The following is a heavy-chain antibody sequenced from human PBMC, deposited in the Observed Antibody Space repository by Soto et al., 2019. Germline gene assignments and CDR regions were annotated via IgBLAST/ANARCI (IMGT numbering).Heavy chain of an antibody. CDR2: IIPLFGTA. D-gene: IGHD2-2*01. CDR3: ARGLSRYQLLSPGV. Sequence: QVQLVQSGAEVKKPGSSVKVSCKASGGTFSSYAISWVRQAPGQGLEWMGGIIPLFGTANYAQKFQGRVTITADESTSKAYMELSSLRSEDTAVYYCARGLSRYQLLSPGVWCQGTLVTVSS. J-gene: IGHJ4*02. V-gene: IGHV1-69*01. CDR1: GGTFSSYA.